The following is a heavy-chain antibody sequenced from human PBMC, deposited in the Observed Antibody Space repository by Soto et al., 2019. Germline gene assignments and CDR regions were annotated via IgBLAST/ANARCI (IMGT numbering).Heavy chain of an antibody. D-gene: IGHD4-17*01. CDR1: GFTFDDYA. J-gene: IGHJ6*02. V-gene: IGHV3-9*01. CDR3: AKDIGVMTTVTTGYGMDV. CDR2: ISWNSGSI. Sequence: GGSLRLSCAAPGFTFDDYAMHWVRQAPGKGLEWVSGISWNSGSIGYADPVKGRFTISRDNAKNSLYLQMNSLRAEDTALYYCAKDIGVMTTVTTGYGMDVWGQGTTVTVSS.